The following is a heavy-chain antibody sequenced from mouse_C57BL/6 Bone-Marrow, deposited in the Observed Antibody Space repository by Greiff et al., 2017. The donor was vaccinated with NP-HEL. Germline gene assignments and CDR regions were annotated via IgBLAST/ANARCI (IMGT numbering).Heavy chain of an antibody. CDR3: ARKSYWYFDV. Sequence: QVQLKESGPGLVQPSQSLSITCTVSGFSLTSYGVHWVRQSPGKGLEWLGVIWSGGSKDYNAAFISRLSISKDNSKSQVFFKMNSLQADDTAIYYCARKSYWYFDVWGTGTTVTVSS. CDR1: GFSLTSYG. CDR2: IWSGGSK. J-gene: IGHJ1*03. V-gene: IGHV2-2*01.